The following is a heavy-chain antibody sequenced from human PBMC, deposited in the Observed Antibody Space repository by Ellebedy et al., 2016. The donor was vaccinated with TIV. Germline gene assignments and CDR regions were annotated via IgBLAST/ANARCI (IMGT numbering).Heavy chain of an antibody. D-gene: IGHD2-2*01. Sequence: AASVTVSCKTSGYPFTSYGISWVRQAPGQGLEWMGWISAYNGNTNYAQMLQGRVTMTTDTFTSTAYMELRSLRSDDTAVYYCARYCNSTTCSNWFDPWGQGTLVTVSS. V-gene: IGHV1-18*04. CDR1: GYPFTSYG. CDR2: ISAYNGNT. J-gene: IGHJ5*02. CDR3: ARYCNSTTCSNWFDP.